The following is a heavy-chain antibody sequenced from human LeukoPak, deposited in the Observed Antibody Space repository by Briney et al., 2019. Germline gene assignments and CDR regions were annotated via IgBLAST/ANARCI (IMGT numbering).Heavy chain of an antibody. V-gene: IGHV4-39*07. CDR3: ARVLDSSGWSMGDAFDI. CDR1: GGSISSSSYY. D-gene: IGHD6-19*01. Sequence: PSETLSLTCTVSGGSISSSSYYWGWIRQPPGKGLEWIGSIYYSGSTYYNPSLKSRVTISVDTSKNQFSLKLSSVTAADTAVYYCARVLDSSGWSMGDAFDIWGQGTMVTVSS. CDR2: IYYSGST. J-gene: IGHJ3*02.